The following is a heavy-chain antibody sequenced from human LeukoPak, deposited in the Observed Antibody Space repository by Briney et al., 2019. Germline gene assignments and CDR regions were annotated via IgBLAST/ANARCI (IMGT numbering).Heavy chain of an antibody. D-gene: IGHD5-12*01. CDR2: INQDGSEE. Sequence: GGSLRLSCAASGFTFSNYWMTWVRQAPGKGLEWVAHINQDGSEEHYMDSVKARFTISRGNAKNSLSLQMNSLRAEDTAVYYCVRDGGVSGYDLLDYWGQGTLVTVSS. J-gene: IGHJ4*02. CDR3: VRDGGVSGYDLLDY. V-gene: IGHV3-7*01. CDR1: GFTFSNYW.